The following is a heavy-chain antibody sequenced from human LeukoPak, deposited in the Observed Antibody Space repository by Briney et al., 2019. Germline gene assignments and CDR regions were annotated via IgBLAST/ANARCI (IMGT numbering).Heavy chain of an antibody. J-gene: IGHJ4*02. Sequence: GRSLRLSCAASGFTFSSYGMHWVRQAPGKGLEWVAVIWYDGSNKYYADSVKGRFTISRDNSKNTLYLQMNSLRAEDTAAYYCAREYYYDSSGYYYPSFDYWGQGTLVTVSS. CDR1: GFTFSSYG. V-gene: IGHV3-33*01. D-gene: IGHD3-22*01. CDR3: AREYYYDSSGYYYPSFDY. CDR2: IWYDGSNK.